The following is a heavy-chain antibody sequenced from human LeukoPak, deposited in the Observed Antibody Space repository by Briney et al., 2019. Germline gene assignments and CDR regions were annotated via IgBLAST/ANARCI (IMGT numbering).Heavy chain of an antibody. CDR3: TAGTGRSDFDY. CDR2: IKSKTDGGTT. Sequence: GGSLRLSCAASGFTFSSYAMSWVRQAPGKGLEWVGRIKSKTDGGTTDYAAPVKGRFTISRDASKNTLSLQMNSLKTEDTAVYYCTAGTGRSDFDYWGQGTLVTVSS. V-gene: IGHV3-15*01. J-gene: IGHJ4*02. D-gene: IGHD1-7*01. CDR1: GFTFSSYA.